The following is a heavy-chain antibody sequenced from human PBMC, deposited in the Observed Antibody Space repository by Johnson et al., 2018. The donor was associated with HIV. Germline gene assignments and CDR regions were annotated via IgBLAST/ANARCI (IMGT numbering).Heavy chain of an antibody. V-gene: IGHV3-7*01. CDR2: IKQDGSEK. CDR1: GFTFSSYW. CDR3: ARLPSGYNRDTFNI. Sequence: VQLVESGGGLVQPGGSLRLSCAASGFTFSSYWMSWVRQAPGKGLEWVANIKQDGSEKYYVDSVKGRFTISRDNAKNSLYLQMNSLRAEDTATYYCARLPSGYNRDTFNIWGQGTMVTVSS. D-gene: IGHD5-18*01. J-gene: IGHJ3*02.